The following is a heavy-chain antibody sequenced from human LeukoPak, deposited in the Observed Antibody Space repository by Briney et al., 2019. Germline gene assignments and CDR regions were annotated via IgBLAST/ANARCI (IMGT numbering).Heavy chain of an antibody. D-gene: IGHD6-13*01. CDR3: AKETAAAPLFYYGMDV. J-gene: IGHJ6*04. CDR1: GFTFSSYG. V-gene: IGHV3-30*18. CDR2: ISYDGSNK. Sequence: GRSLRLSCAASGFTFSSYGMHWVRQAPGKGLEWVAVISYDGSNKYYADSVKGRFTIPRDNSKNTLYLQMNSLRAEDTAVYYCAKETAAAPLFYYGMDVWGKGTTVTVSS.